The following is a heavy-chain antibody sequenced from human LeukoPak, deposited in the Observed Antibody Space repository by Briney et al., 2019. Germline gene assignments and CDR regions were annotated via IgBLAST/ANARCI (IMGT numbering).Heavy chain of an antibody. J-gene: IGHJ4*02. CDR1: GGTFSSYA. CDR3: ARARGLGYSGYDFSN. V-gene: IGHV1-69*13. D-gene: IGHD5-12*01. Sequence: SVKVSCKASGGTFSSYAFSWVRQAPGQGLEWMGGIIPIFGIADYAQKFQGRVTITADESTTTTYVELSSLRSEDTAVYYCARARGLGYSGYDFSNWGQGTLVTVSS. CDR2: IIPIFGIA.